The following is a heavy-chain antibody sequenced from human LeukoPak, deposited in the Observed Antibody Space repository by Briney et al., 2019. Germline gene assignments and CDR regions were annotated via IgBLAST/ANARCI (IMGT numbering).Heavy chain of an antibody. CDR1: GFTFSSYS. Sequence: GGSLRLSCAASGFTFSSYSMNWVRQAPGKGLEWVSYISSSSSTIYYADSVKGRFTISRDNAKNSLYLQMNSLRAEDTAVYYCARRGNYYGSGSYENFFDYWGQGTLVTVSS. CDR3: ARRGNYYGSGSYENFFDY. V-gene: IGHV3-48*01. J-gene: IGHJ4*02. D-gene: IGHD3-10*01. CDR2: ISSSSSTI.